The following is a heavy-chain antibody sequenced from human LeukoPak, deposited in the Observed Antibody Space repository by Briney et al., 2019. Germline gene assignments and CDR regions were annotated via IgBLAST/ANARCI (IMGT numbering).Heavy chain of an antibody. CDR1: GGSISSGDYY. D-gene: IGHD3-10*01. CDR3: ARDLGSGSYYNGDWFDP. CDR2: IYYSGST. V-gene: IGHV4-30-4*01. J-gene: IGHJ5*02. Sequence: PSQTLSLTCTVSGGSISSGDYYWSWIRQPPGKGLEWIGYIYYSGSTYYNPSLKSRVTISVDTSKNQFSLKLSSVTAADTAVYYCARDLGSGSYYNGDWFDPWGQGTLVTVSS.